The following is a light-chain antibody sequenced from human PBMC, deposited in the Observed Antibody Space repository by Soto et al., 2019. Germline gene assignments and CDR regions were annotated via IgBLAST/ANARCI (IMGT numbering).Light chain of an antibody. J-gene: IGKJ5*01. CDR3: QQTYSELVYT. CDR1: QSIFNY. V-gene: IGKV1-39*01. Sequence: DIQMTQSPSSLSASVGDRVTTTCRSSQSIFNYLNWYQQKPGKAPEVLIYAVSSLQIGVPSRFAGSGSGTDFTLTITDLRPEDSATYYCQQTYSELVYTFGRGTRLEIK. CDR2: AVS.